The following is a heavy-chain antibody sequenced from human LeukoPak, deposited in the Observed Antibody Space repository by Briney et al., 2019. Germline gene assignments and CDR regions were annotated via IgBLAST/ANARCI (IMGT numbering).Heavy chain of an antibody. J-gene: IGHJ6*03. CDR2: INHTGNT. CDR3: ARVRLDTLQYDYYMDV. V-gene: IGHV4-34*01. CDR1: GGSFNGFY. Sequence: SETLSLTCAVYGGSFNGFYWSWIRQTPGKGLEWIGEINHTGNTNYNPSLTDYNPSLKSRVTISVDSSRNQLSLRLTSITAADTGVYYCARVRLDTLQYDYYMDVWGKGTTVTVSS. D-gene: IGHD3-9*01.